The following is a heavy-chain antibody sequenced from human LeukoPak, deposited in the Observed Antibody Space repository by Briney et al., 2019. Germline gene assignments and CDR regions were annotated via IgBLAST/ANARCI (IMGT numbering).Heavy chain of an antibody. CDR2: IRPDGSEK. V-gene: IGHV3-7*01. J-gene: IGHJ4*02. CDR1: GFTFSSYA. Sequence: GGSLRLSCAASGFTFSSYAMSWVRQAPGKGLEWVANIRPDGSEKYYVDSVKGRFTISRDIAKQSVFLQMTSLRVEDTAVYYCARLSAMVRGPEDIFYFEYWGLGTLVTVSS. CDR3: ARLSAMVRGPEDIFYFEY. D-gene: IGHD3-10*01.